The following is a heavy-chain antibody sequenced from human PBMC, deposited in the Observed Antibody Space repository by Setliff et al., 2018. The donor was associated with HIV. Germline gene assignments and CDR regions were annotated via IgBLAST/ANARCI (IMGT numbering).Heavy chain of an antibody. V-gene: IGHV4-34*01. CDR2: IDHSGST. CDR1: DGSFSGYY. D-gene: IGHD6-13*01. CDR3: ARVGYSSSWYTYYGMDV. J-gene: IGHJ6*02. Sequence: LSLTCAVYDGSFSGYYWSWIRQPPGNGLEWIGEIDHSGSTNYNPSLKSRVTISVDTSKNQFSLQLSSVTAADTAVYYCARVGYSSSWYTYYGMDVWGQGTTVTVSS.